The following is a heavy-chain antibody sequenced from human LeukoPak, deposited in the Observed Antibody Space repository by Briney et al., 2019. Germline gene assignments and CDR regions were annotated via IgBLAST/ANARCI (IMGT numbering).Heavy chain of an antibody. CDR2: INPSGGHT. J-gene: IGHJ6*03. V-gene: IGHV1-46*01. CDR1: GFTFTNYY. CDR3: ARGRTLLFYYYMDV. D-gene: IGHD2-21*01. Sequence: ASVKVSCKASGFTFTNYYIHWVRQPPGQGLEWIGIINPSGGHTTYAQTFRGRVTMTTDTSTNTVYVELSSLRSEDTAVYYCARGRTLLFYYYMDVWGKGITVTVSS.